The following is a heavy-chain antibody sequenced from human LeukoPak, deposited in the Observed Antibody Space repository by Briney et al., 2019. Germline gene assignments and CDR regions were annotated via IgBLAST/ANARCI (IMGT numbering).Heavy chain of an antibody. CDR1: GFTFSNYA. Sequence: PGGSLTLSCAASGFTFSNYAMSWVRQAPGKGLEGVSRISDSGGSTYYADSVKGRFTISRDNSKNTLYLQMNSLRAEDTALYYCAKDPFGSSGYSSRFDPWGQGTLVTVSS. J-gene: IGHJ5*02. CDR3: AKDPFGSSGYSSRFDP. V-gene: IGHV3-23*01. D-gene: IGHD3-22*01. CDR2: ISDSGGST.